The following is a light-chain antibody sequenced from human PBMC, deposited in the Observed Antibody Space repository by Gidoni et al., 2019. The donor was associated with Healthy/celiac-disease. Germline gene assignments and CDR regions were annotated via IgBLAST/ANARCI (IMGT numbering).Light chain of an antibody. CDR1: RRDVGGYNY. V-gene: IGLV2-11*01. CDR3: SSYAGDYNVL. CDR2: DVS. Sequence: QSALTQHRSVSGSPGQSVTTSCTGTRRDVGGYNYVSWYQQHHGKAPKLMIYDVSKRPTGVPDRFSGSKSGNTASLTISGLQAEDEANYYCSSYAGDYNVLFGGGTELTVL. J-gene: IGLJ2*01.